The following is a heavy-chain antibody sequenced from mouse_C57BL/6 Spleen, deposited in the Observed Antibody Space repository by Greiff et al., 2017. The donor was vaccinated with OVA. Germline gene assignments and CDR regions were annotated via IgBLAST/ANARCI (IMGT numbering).Heavy chain of an antibody. CDR1: GYTFTSYW. J-gene: IGHJ2*01. CDR3: ARDTTVDYFDY. V-gene: IGHV1-82*01. D-gene: IGHD1-1*01. Sequence: QVQLQQPGTELVKPGASVKLSCKASGYTFTSYWMHWVKQRPGQGLEWIGRIYPGDGDTNYNGKFKGKATLTADKSSSTAYMQLSSLTSEDSAVYFCARDTTVDYFDYWGQGTTLTVSS. CDR2: IYPGDGDT.